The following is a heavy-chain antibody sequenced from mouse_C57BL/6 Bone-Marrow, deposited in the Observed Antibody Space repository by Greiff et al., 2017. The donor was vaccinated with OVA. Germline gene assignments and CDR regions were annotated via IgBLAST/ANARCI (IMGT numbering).Heavy chain of an antibody. D-gene: IGHD1-1*01. CDR3: APYGSSYAY. CDR2: IYPGDGDT. CDR1: GYAFSSSW. J-gene: IGHJ3*01. V-gene: IGHV1-82*01. Sequence: QVQLKESGPELVKPGASVTISCKASGYAFSSSWMNWVKQRPGKGLEWIGRIYPGDGDTNYNGKFKGTATLTADKSSSTAYMQLSSLTSEDSAVYFCAPYGSSYAYWGQGTLVTVSA.